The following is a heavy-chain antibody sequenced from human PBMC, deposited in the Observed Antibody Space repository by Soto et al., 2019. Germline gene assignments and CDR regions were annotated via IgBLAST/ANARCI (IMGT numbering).Heavy chain of an antibody. V-gene: IGHV3-30*18. Sequence: GGSLRLSCAASGFTFSSYGMHWVRQAPGKGLEWVAVISYDGSNKYYADSVKGRFTISRDNSKNTLYLQMNSLRAEDTAVYYCAKDYDGSSGWYFDYWGQGTLVTVSS. CDR2: ISYDGSNK. CDR1: GFTFSSYG. D-gene: IGHD6-19*01. J-gene: IGHJ4*02. CDR3: AKDYDGSSGWYFDY.